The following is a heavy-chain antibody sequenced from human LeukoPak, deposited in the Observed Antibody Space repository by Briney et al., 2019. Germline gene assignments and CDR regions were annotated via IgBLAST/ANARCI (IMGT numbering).Heavy chain of an antibody. J-gene: IGHJ6*02. V-gene: IGHV5-51*01. CDR2: IYPGDSDT. CDR1: GYSFTSYW. D-gene: IGHD6-13*01. CDR3: ARRIAAAGTPTAFYYYYGMDV. Sequence: GESLKISCKGSGYSFTSYWIGWVRQMPGKGLEWMGIIYPGDSDTRYSPSFQGQVTISADKSISTAYLQWSSLKASDTAMYYCARRIAAAGTPTAFYYYYGMDVWGQGTTVTVSS.